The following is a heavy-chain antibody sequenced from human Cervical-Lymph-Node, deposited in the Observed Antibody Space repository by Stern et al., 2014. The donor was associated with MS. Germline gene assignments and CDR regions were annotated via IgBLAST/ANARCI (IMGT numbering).Heavy chain of an antibody. CDR2: ISADNGKT. CDR3: ATYSYGARIDY. D-gene: IGHD4-11*01. J-gene: IGHJ4*02. V-gene: IGHV1-18*04. Sequence: VQLVESGAEVKKPGASVKVSCKASGYTLTSYGIGWVRQAPGQGLEWMGWISADNGKTNYAQKVQGRVTMTADTSTSTVYMEVRSLRSDDTAMYYCATYSYGARIDYWGQGTLVTVSS. CDR1: GYTLTSYG.